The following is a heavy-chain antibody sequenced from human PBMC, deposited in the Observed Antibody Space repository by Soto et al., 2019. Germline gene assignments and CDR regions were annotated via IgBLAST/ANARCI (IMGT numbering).Heavy chain of an antibody. CDR1: GFTFSSYS. CDR3: ARDMGVPAAYYMDV. D-gene: IGHD2-2*01. CDR2: ISSSSSYI. V-gene: IGHV3-21*01. J-gene: IGHJ6*03. Sequence: PGGSLRLSCAASGFTFSSYSMNWVRQAPGKGLEWVSSISSSSSYIYYADSVKGRFTISRDNAKNSLYLQMNSLRAEDTAVYYCARDMGVPAAYYMDVWGKGTTVTVSS.